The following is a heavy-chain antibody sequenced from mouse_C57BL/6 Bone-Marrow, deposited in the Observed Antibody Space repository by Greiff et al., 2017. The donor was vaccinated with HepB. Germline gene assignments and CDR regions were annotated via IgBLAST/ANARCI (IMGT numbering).Heavy chain of an antibody. J-gene: IGHJ3*01. V-gene: IGHV1-69*01. CDR1: GYTFTSYW. D-gene: IGHD2-4*01. CDR2: IDPSDSYT. CDR3: ALYDYDGTTN. Sequence: QVQLQQPGAELVMPGASVKLSCKASGYTFTSYWMHWVKQRPGQGLEWIGEIDPSDSYTNYNQKFKGKSTLTVDKSSSTAYMQLSSLTSEDSAVYYCALYDYDGTTNWGQGTLVTVSA.